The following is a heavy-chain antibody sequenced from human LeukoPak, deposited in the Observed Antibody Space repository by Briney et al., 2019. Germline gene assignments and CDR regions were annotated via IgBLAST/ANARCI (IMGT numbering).Heavy chain of an antibody. D-gene: IGHD6-19*01. J-gene: IGHJ4*02. Sequence: ASVKVSCKASGGTFSGYAISWVRQAPGQGLEWMGGIIPIFGTANYAQKFQGRVTITADESTSTAYMELSSLRSEDTAVYYCARGPWDQQWLIPVWGQGTLVTVSS. V-gene: IGHV1-69*13. CDR3: ARGPWDQQWLIPV. CDR1: GGTFSGYA. CDR2: IIPIFGTA.